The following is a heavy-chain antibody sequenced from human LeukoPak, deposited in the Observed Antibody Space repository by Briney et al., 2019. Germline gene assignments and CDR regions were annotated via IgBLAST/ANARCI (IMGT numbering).Heavy chain of an antibody. Sequence: GASVKVSCKASGGTFSSYAISWVRQAPGQGREWMGGIIPMFGTANYAQKFQGRVTITADESTSTAYMELSSLRSEDTAVYYCARYCSSTSCYEGYYYYGMDVWGQGTTVTVSS. V-gene: IGHV1-69*01. CDR1: GGTFSSYA. J-gene: IGHJ6*02. D-gene: IGHD2-2*01. CDR2: IIPMFGTA. CDR3: ARYCSSTSCYEGYYYYGMDV.